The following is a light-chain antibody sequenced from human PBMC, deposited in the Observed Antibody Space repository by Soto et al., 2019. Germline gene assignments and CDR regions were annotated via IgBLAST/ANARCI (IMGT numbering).Light chain of an antibody. CDR2: VAS. J-gene: IGKJ4*01. CDR3: QQYNNWPLT. CDR1: QSVGSN. V-gene: IGKV3-15*01. Sequence: EIVMTQSPATLSVSPGERATLSCRASQSVGSNLAWYQQKPGQAPRLLIYVASTRATGLPDRFSGSGSGTEFALTISSLQSEDFAVYYCQQYNNWPLTFGGGTKVEIK.